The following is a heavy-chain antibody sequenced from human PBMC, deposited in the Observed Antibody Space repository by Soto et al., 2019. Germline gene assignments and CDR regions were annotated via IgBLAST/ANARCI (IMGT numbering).Heavy chain of an antibody. D-gene: IGHD2-21*01. CDR1: GGTFSSYT. J-gene: IGHJ6*02. CDR3: AREEAYCGGDCYYGMDV. Sequence: QVQLVQSGAAVKKPGSSVKVSCKASGGTFSSYTISWVRQAPGQGLEWMGRIIPILGIANYAQKFQGRVTITADKSTSTAYMELSRLRSEDTAVYYCAREEAYCGGDCYYGMDVWGQGTTVTVSS. V-gene: IGHV1-69*08. CDR2: IIPILGIA.